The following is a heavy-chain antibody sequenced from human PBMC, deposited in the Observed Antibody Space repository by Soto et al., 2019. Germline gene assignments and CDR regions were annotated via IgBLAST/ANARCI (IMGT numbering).Heavy chain of an antibody. V-gene: IGHV3-30*18. Sequence: PGGSLRLSCAASGFTFSSYGMHWVRQAPGKGLEWVAVISYDGSNKYYADSVKGRFTISRDNSKNTLYLQMNSLRAEDTAVYYCAKDFGITIFGVTYYYGMDVWGQGTTVTVSS. CDR2: ISYDGSNK. CDR3: AKDFGITIFGVTYYYGMDV. D-gene: IGHD3-3*01. J-gene: IGHJ6*02. CDR1: GFTFSSYG.